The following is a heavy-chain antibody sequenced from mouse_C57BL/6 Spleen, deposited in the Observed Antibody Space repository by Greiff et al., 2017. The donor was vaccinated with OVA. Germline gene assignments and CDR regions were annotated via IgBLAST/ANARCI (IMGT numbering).Heavy chain of an antibody. V-gene: IGHV1-64*01. J-gene: IGHJ4*01. CDR3: ARADYYAMDY. Sequence: QVQLQQPGAELVKPGASVKLSCKASGYTFTSYWMHWVKQRPGQGLEWIGMIHPNSGSTNYNEKFKSKATLTVDKASSTAYMQLSSLTSEDSAVYYCARADYYAMDYWGQGTSVTVSS. CDR1: GYTFTSYW. CDR2: IHPNSGST.